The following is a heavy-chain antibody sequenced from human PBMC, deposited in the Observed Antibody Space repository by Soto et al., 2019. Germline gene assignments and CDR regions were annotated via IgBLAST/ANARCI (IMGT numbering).Heavy chain of an antibody. Sequence: PGGSLRLSCAASGFTFSSYAMHWVRQAPGKGLEWVAVISYDGSNKYYADSVKGRFTISRDNSKNTLYLQMNSLRAEDTAVYYCARDRSTVIYYYYYGMDVWGQGTTVTVSS. CDR1: GFTFSSYA. CDR2: ISYDGSNK. J-gene: IGHJ6*02. D-gene: IGHD4-4*01. V-gene: IGHV3-30-3*01. CDR3: ARDRSTVIYYYYYGMDV.